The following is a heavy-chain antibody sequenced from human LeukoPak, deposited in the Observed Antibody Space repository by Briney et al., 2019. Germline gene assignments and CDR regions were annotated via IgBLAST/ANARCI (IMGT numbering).Heavy chain of an antibody. CDR1: GFTFSSYW. CDR2: IKQDGSEK. J-gene: IGHJ4*02. Sequence: GGSLRLSCAASGFTFSSYWMSWVRQAPGKGLEWVANIKQDGSEKYYVDSVKGRFTISRDNAKNSLYLQMNSLRAEDTAVYYCARMPFSSGYYLSFDYWGQGTLVTVSS. D-gene: IGHD3-22*01. V-gene: IGHV3-7*01. CDR3: ARMPFSSGYYLSFDY.